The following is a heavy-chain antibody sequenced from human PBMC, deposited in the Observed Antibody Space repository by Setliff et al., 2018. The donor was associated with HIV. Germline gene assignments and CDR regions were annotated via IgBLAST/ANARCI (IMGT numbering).Heavy chain of an antibody. Sequence: SETLSLTCTVSGDSVTSGGYFWIWIRQHPGQGLEWMGYIYYSGSTFYNPSLKSRAAISIDTSKNQFFLKLKSVTVADTAVYYCAREPDKIAAADSWGQGTLVTVSS. CDR3: AREPDKIAAADS. CDR2: IYYSGST. D-gene: IGHD6-13*01. J-gene: IGHJ4*02. CDR1: GDSVTSGGYF. V-gene: IGHV4-31*03.